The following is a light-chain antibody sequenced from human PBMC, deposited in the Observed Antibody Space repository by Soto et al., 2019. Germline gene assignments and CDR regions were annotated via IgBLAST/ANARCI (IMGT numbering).Light chain of an antibody. V-gene: IGKV1-33*01. CDR1: QDIRNY. J-gene: IGKJ4*01. CDR3: QQYDNLPT. CDR2: DAS. Sequence: DLQMTQSPSSLSASVGDRVTITCQASQDIRNYLNWYQQKPGKAPKFLIYDASNLETGVPSRFSGSGSGTDFTFTISSLQPEDIATYYCQQYDNLPTFGGGTKVEIK.